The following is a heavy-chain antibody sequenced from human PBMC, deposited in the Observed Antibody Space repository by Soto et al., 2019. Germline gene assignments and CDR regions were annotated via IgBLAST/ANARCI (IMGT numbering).Heavy chain of an antibody. J-gene: IGHJ4*02. CDR3: ARHNRDTSGFRRFDF. Sequence: GVLLKICCKASGYNFASYWIVWVLQMPGKGLEYMGIIFPGSSETRYSPSFQGRVTISADKYTNTAYLQWSSLKVSDTAMYYCARHNRDTSGFRRFDFWGQGTLVTVSS. V-gene: IGHV5-51*01. CDR1: GYNFASYW. D-gene: IGHD3-22*01. CDR2: IFPGSSET.